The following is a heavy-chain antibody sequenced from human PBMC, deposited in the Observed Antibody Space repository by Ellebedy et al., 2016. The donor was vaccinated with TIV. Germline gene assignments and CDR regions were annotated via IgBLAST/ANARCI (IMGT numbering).Heavy chain of an antibody. J-gene: IGHJ5*02. CDR3: AGAEAEGWFDP. CDR2: IWHDDIQK. CDR1: GFTFKNYG. Sequence: PGGSLRLSCTASGFTFKNYGMHRVRQALGQVLEWVADIWHDDIQKYYAASGQGRFTISRDNSKNNLYLQMNNLRVDDTAVYYCAGAEAEGWFDPWGQGTLVTVSS. V-gene: IGHV3-33*08.